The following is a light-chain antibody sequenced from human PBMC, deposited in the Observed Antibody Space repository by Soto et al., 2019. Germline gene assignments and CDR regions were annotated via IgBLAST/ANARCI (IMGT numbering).Light chain of an antibody. CDR3: CSYAGSYSYV. Sequence: QSALTQPRSVSWSPGQSFAISCTGTSSDVGGYNYVSWFQQHPGKVPKLIISDVNKRPSGVPDRFAGSKSGNTASLTISGLQAEDEADYYCCSYAGSYSYVFGTGTKVTVL. V-gene: IGLV2-11*01. CDR2: DVN. CDR1: SSDVGGYNY. J-gene: IGLJ1*01.